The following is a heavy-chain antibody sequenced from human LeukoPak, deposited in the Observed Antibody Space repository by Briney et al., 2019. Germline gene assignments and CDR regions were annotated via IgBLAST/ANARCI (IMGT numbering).Heavy chain of an antibody. J-gene: IGHJ6*03. D-gene: IGHD3-10*01. CDR3: ARDYYYGSGKGYYYYYYMDV. V-gene: IGHV4-4*07. Sequence: PSETLSLTSTVSGGSISSYYWSWIRQPAGKGLEWIGRIYTSGSTNYNPSLKSRVTMSVDTSKNQFSLKLSSVTAADTAVYYCARDYYYGSGKGYYYYYYMDVWGKGTTVTVSS. CDR1: GGSISSYY. CDR2: IYTSGST.